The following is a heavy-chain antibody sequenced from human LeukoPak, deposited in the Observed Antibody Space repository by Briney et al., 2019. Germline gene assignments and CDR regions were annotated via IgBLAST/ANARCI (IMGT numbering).Heavy chain of an antibody. D-gene: IGHD3/OR15-3a*01. CDR2: IRYDGSNK. CDR3: AKDNYGFWTGCGNWFDP. Sequence: GGSLRLSCAASGFAFSSYGMHWVRQAPGKGLEWVAFIRYDGSNKYYADSVKGRFTISRDNSKNTLYLQMNSLRAEDTAVYYCAKDNYGFWTGCGNWFDPFCQGTLVTGSS. V-gene: IGHV3-30*02. CDR1: GFAFSSYG. J-gene: IGHJ5*02.